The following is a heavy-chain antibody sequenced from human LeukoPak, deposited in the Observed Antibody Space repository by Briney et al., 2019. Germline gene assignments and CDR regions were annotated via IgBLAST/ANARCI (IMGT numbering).Heavy chain of an antibody. CDR1: GYSISSGYY. Sequence: PSETLSLTCTVSGYSISSGYYWGWIRQPPGKGLEWIGSIYHSGSTYYNPSLKSRVTISVDTSKNQFSLKLSSVTAADTAVYYCARGRAVTMVRGVIISYFDYWGQGTLVTVSS. CDR2: IYHSGST. CDR3: ARGRAVTMVRGVIISYFDY. J-gene: IGHJ4*02. V-gene: IGHV4-38-2*02. D-gene: IGHD3-10*01.